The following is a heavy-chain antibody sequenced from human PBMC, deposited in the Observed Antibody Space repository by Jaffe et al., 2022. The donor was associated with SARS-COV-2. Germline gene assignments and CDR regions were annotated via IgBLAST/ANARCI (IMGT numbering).Heavy chain of an antibody. CDR3: VTYQQVGY. J-gene: IGHJ4*02. V-gene: IGHV3-7*01. D-gene: IGHD6-13*01. CDR2: IKKDGSER. CDR1: GFTFSDSW. Sequence: EVHLVESGGGLVQPGGSLRLSCATSGFTFSDSWMTWVRQAPGKGLEWVANIKKDGSERHYVDSVKGRFTISRDNAQNSLYLQMNSLRAEDTAVYYCVTYQQVGYWGQGTLVTVSS.